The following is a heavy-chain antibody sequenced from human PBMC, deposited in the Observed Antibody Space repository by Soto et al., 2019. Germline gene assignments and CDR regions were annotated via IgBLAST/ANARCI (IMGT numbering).Heavy chain of an antibody. V-gene: IGHV3-9*01. D-gene: IGHD4-17*01. CDR1: GFTFDDYA. Sequence: GGSLRLSCAASGFTFDDYAMHWVRQAPGKGLEWVSGISWSSGSIGYADSVKGRFTISRDNAKNSLYLQMNSLRVEDTALYYCANFLVDYGGQRSDYGWGQGTLVTVSS. CDR2: ISWSSGSI. J-gene: IGHJ4*02. CDR3: ANFLVDYGGQRSDYG.